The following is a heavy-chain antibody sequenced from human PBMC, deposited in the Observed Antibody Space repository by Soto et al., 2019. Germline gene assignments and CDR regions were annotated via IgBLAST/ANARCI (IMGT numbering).Heavy chain of an antibody. CDR2: INPSGGST. CDR1: GYTFTSYY. D-gene: IGHD3-10*01. CDR3: ARDLCGSSSGSYTDY. Sequence: QVQLVRSGAEVKKPGASVKVSCKASGYTFTSYYMHWVRQAPGQGLEWMGIINPSGGSTSYAQKFQGRVTMTRDTSTSTVYMELSSLRSEDAAVYYCARDLCGSSSGSYTDYWGQGTLVTVSS. V-gene: IGHV1-46*01. J-gene: IGHJ4*02.